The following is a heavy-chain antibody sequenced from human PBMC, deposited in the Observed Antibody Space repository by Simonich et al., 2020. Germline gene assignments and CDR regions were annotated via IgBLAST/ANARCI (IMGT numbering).Heavy chain of an antibody. CDR3: ARQRVLMVYAIDY. D-gene: IGHD2-8*01. J-gene: IGHJ4*02. V-gene: IGHV4-39*01. Sequence: QLQLQESGPGLVKPSETLSLTCTVSGGSISSSSYYWGWFRQPPGKGLEWIGSFYFIGSTYYNPSLKSRVTISVDTSKNQFSPKLSSVTAADTAVYYCARQRVLMVYAIDYWGQGTLVTVSS. CDR2: FYFIGST. CDR1: GGSISSSSYY.